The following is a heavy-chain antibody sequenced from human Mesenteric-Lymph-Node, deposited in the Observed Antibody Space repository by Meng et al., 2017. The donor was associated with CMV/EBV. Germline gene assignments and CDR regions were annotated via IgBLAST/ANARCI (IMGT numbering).Heavy chain of an antibody. CDR2: IYYSGST. V-gene: IGHV4-39*07. CDR1: GGSISSSSYY. D-gene: IGHD6-25*01. Sequence: SETLSLTCTVPGGSISSSSYYWGWIRQPPGKGLEWIGSIYYSGSTYYNPSLKSRVTISVDTSKNQFSLKLSSVTAADTAVYYCARVRQSIAAPPYYFDYWGQGTLVTVSS. CDR3: ARVRQSIAAPPYYFDY. J-gene: IGHJ4*02.